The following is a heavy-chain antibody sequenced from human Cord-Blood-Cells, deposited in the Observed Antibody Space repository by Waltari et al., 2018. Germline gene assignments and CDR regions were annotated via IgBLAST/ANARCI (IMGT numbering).Heavy chain of an antibody. D-gene: IGHD2-2*01. CDR1: GYSISSGYY. Sequence: QVQLQESGPGLVKPSETLSLTCAVSGYSISSGYYWGWIRQPPGKGLEWIGSIYHSGSTYYNPSLKSRVTISVDTSKNQFSPKLSSVTAADTAVYYCARAPIVVVPAAFDYWGQGTLVTVSS. CDR3: ARAPIVVVPAAFDY. J-gene: IGHJ4*02. CDR2: IYHSGST. V-gene: IGHV4-38-2*01.